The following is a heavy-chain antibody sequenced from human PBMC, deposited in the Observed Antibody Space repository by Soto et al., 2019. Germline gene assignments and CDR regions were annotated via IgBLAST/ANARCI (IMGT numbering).Heavy chain of an antibody. CDR1: GGSIISYY. J-gene: IGHJ6*03. Sequence: QVQLQESGPGLVKPSETLSLTCTVSGGSIISYYWSWIRQPPGKGLEWIGYIYYSGSTNYNPSLKSRVTISVDTSKNQFSLKLSSVTAADTAVYYCARVWFGEYYYYMDVWGKGTTVTVSS. D-gene: IGHD3-10*01. CDR3: ARVWFGEYYYYMDV. CDR2: IYYSGST. V-gene: IGHV4-59*01.